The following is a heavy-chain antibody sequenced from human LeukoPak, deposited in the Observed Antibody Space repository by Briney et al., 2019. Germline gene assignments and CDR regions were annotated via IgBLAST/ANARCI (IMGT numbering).Heavy chain of an antibody. CDR2: VSDSGGRT. CDR3: AKYASSWFYYFDY. J-gene: IGHJ4*02. V-gene: IGHV3-23*01. Sequence: GGSLRLSCAASGFTFSSYAMGWVRQAPGKGLEWVSAVSDSGGRTYYADSVKGRFTISRDNSKNTLFLQMNSLRADDTAVYYCAKYASSWFYYFDYWGQGTLVTVSS. D-gene: IGHD6-13*01. CDR1: GFTFSSYA.